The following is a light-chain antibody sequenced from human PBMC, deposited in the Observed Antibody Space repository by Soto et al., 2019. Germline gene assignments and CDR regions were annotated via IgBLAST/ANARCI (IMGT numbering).Light chain of an antibody. Sequence: QSALTQPRSVSGSPGQSVTISCTGTSSDVGGYNYVSWYQQHPGKAPKLMIYDVNKWPSGVPDRFSGSKSGNTASLTISGLQAEDEADYYCSLYTTSSVVFGGGTKVTVL. CDR3: SLYTTSSVV. V-gene: IGLV2-11*01. CDR1: SSDVGGYNY. J-gene: IGLJ2*01. CDR2: DVN.